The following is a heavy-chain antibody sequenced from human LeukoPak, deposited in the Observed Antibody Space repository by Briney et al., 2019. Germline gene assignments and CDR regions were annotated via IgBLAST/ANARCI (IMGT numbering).Heavy chain of an antibody. D-gene: IGHD2-21*01. CDR1: GFTFRSHA. J-gene: IGHJ4*02. Sequence: GGSLRLSCVGSGFTFRSHAMSWVRQAPEKGLEFVSGIYENGGTTYYADSVKGRFSISRDNSKNTLYLQMESLRGEDTAVYYCAKDFRIGYSAHFDYWGQGALVTVSS. CDR2: IYENGGTT. CDR3: AKDFRIGYSAHFDY. V-gene: IGHV3-23*01.